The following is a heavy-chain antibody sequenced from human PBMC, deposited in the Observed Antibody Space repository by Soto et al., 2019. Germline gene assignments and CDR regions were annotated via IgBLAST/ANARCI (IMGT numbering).Heavy chain of an antibody. CDR2: IIPIFGTA. Sequence: AGKVSYTASGGTFRISAISWVRQAPGQGLEWMGGIIPIFGTANYAQTFQGRVTITADESTSTAYMELSSLRSEDTAVYYCAREPYDFWSSYFNYWFDHWGQGTPVTVPS. V-gene: IGHV1-69*01. CDR1: GGTFRISA. CDR3: AREPYDFWSSYFNYWFDH. J-gene: IGHJ5*02. D-gene: IGHD3-3*01.